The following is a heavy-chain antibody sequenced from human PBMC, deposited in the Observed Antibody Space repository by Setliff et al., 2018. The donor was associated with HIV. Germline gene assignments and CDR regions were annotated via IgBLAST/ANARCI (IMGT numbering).Heavy chain of an antibody. Sequence: SETLSLTCAVYGGPLSGHYWSWIRQPPGQGLEWIGETSHSGKTNYNPSLKSRVIISLDTSKNQFSLKLTSVTAADTAMYYCAAFLVSPVTTQDYWGQGTPVTVSS. V-gene: IGHV4-34*01. J-gene: IGHJ4*02. CDR1: GGPLSGHY. CDR3: AAFLVSPVTTQDY. CDR2: TSHSGKT. D-gene: IGHD4-17*01.